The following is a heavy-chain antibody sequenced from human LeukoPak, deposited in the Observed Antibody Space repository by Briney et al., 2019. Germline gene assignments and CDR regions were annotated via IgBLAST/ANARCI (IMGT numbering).Heavy chain of an antibody. CDR3: ARDTYCGDDCYTVPTAY. Sequence: GGSLRLSCADSGFTFSSYAMHWVRQAPGKGLEWVAVISYDGSNKYYADSVKGRFTISRDNSKNTLYLQMNGLRAEDTAVYYCARDTYCGDDCYTVPTAYWGQGTLVTVSS. V-gene: IGHV3-30-3*01. CDR1: GFTFSSYA. D-gene: IGHD2-21*02. CDR2: ISYDGSNK. J-gene: IGHJ4*02.